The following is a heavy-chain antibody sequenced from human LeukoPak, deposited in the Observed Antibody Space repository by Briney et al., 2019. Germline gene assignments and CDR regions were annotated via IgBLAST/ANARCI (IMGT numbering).Heavy chain of an antibody. V-gene: IGHV3-23*01. CDR3: AKDRFGGLYFDY. J-gene: IGHJ4*02. CDR1: GFTFSSYA. D-gene: IGHD3-10*01. Sequence: GGSLRLSCAASGFTFSSYAMSWVRQAPGKGLGWVSAISGSDGSTYYADSVKGRFTISRDNTKNTLYLQMHSLRAEDTAVYYCAKDRFGGLYFDYWGQGTLVTVSS. CDR2: ISGSDGST.